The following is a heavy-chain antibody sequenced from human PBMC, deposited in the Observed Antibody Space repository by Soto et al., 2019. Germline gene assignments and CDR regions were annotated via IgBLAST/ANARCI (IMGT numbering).Heavy chain of an antibody. CDR2: FDPEDGET. CDR3: ATDFCSGGSCYRRHNDY. D-gene: IGHD2-15*01. V-gene: IGHV1-24*01. Sequence: ASVKVSCKVSGYTLTELSMHWVRQAPGKGLEWMGGFDPEDGETIYAQEFQGRVTMTEDTSTDTAYMELSSLRSEDTAVYYCATDFCSGGSCYRRHNDYWGQGTLVTVSS. CDR1: GYTLTELS. J-gene: IGHJ4*02.